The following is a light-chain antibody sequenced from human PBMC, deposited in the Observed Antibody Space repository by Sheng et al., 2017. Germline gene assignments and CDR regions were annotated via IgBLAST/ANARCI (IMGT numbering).Light chain of an antibody. CDR3: QHCNDYPTWT. J-gene: IGKJ1*01. Sequence: DIQMTQSPSTLSASVGDRVTITCRASQSISWLAWYQHKPGKAPKLLISRASNLESGVPSRFSGSGSGTEFTLTISSLQPDDFAIYYCQHCNDYPTWTFGQGTKVEIK. V-gene: IGKV1-5*03. CDR2: RAS. CDR1: QSISW.